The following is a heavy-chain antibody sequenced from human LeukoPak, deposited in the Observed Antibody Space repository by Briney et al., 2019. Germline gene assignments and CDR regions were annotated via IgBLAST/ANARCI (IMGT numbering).Heavy chain of an antibody. D-gene: IGHD3-3*01. CDR1: GFTFSRYS. J-gene: IGHJ3*02. Sequence: PGGSLRLSCAASGFTFSRYSMNWVRHAPGKGLEWVSSISSSSSYIYYADSVKGRFTISRDNAKNSLYLQMNSLRAEDTAVYYRAKDQNPNYDFWSGYYPFDAFDIWGQGTMVTVSS. CDR2: ISSSSSYI. V-gene: IGHV3-21*04. CDR3: AKDQNPNYDFWSGYYPFDAFDI.